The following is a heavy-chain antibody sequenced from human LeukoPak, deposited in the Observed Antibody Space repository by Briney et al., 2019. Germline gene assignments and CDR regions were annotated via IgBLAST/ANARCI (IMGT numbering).Heavy chain of an antibody. J-gene: IGHJ6*02. Sequence: GGSLRLSCAASGFTFSDYSMSWISQSPGKGLEWISHISRSGTFISYTDSVKGRFTVSRDNTEKSMYLQMNTLRAEDTALYYCARGNGGLQYYYYGLDVWGQGTTVTVSS. CDR2: ISRSGTFI. CDR3: ARGNGGLQYYYYGLDV. D-gene: IGHD4-11*01. V-gene: IGHV3-11*01. CDR1: GFTFSDYS.